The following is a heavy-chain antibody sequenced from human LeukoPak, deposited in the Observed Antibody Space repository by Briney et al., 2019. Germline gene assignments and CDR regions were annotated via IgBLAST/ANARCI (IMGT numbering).Heavy chain of an antibody. J-gene: IGHJ6*03. CDR3: ARDRAYCGGDCFTYMDV. Sequence: GGSLRLSCAASGFTFSNAWMNWVRQAPGKGLEWVSSISSSSSYIYYADSVKGRFTISRDNAKNSLYLQMNSLRAEDTAVYYCARDRAYCGGDCFTYMDVWGKGTTVTVSS. V-gene: IGHV3-21*01. D-gene: IGHD2-21*02. CDR2: ISSSSSYI. CDR1: GFTFSNAW.